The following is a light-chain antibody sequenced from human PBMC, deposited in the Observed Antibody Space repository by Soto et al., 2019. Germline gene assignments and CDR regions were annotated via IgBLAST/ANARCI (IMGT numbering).Light chain of an antibody. J-gene: IGKJ4*01. Sequence: EIVLTQSPGTLSLSPGERATLSCRASQSVSSSYLAWYQQKPGQAPRLLIYGASSRATGIPDRFSGSGSGTAFIRTISRLEREDLAVYYCQQYGSSPLAFGGGTKVEIK. V-gene: IGKV3-20*01. CDR1: QSVSSSY. CDR2: GAS. CDR3: QQYGSSPLA.